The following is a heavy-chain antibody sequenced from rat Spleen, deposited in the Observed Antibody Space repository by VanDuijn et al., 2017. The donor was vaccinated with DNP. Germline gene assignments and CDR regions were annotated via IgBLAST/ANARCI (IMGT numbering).Heavy chain of an antibody. CDR3: ARWNSGHFDY. J-gene: IGHJ2*01. V-gene: IGHV5-25*01. CDR1: GFTFSNYD. CDR2: ISTSGGST. D-gene: IGHD4-3*01. Sequence: EVQLVASGGGLVQPGRSLKLSCAASGFTFSNYDMAWVRQAPTKGLEWVASISTSGGSTYYRDSVKGRFTVSRDNAKSTLYLQMDSLRSEDMATYYCARWNSGHFDYWGQGVMVPVSS.